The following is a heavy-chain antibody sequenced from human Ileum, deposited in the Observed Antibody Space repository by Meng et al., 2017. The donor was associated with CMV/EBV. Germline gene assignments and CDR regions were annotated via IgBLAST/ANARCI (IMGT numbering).Heavy chain of an antibody. CDR2: INSDGSST. V-gene: IGHV3-74*01. CDR3: ARDFGAVGTTNAFDY. D-gene: IGHD1-26*01. Sequence: EVQRVEXXXGXVXXGGXLRLSCVDYGFTFSRYWMHWVRQAPGKGLVWVSRINSDGSSTSYADFVKGRLTISRDNAKNTLYLQMNSLRVEDTAMYYCARDFGAVGTTNAFDYWGQGTLVTVSS. J-gene: IGHJ4*02. CDR1: GFTFSRYW.